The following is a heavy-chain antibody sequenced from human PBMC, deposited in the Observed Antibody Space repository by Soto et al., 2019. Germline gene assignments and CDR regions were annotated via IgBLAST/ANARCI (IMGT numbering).Heavy chain of an antibody. Sequence: GGSLRLSCAASGFTFSSYWMHWVRQAPGKGLVWVSRINSDGSSTSYADSVKGRFTISRDNAKNTLYLQMNSLRAEDTAVYYCATLGRYNWNDADAFDIWGQGTMVTVSS. CDR3: ATLGRYNWNDADAFDI. V-gene: IGHV3-74*01. CDR1: GFTFSSYW. CDR2: INSDGSST. J-gene: IGHJ3*02. D-gene: IGHD1-1*01.